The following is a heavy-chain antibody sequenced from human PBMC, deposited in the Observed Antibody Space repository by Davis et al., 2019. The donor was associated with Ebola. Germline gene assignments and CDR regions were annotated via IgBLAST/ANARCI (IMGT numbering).Heavy chain of an antibody. CDR1: GGTFSSYA. V-gene: IGHV1-69*04. CDR2: IIPILGIA. CDR3: AREAGGYCSGGSCHSFDY. D-gene: IGHD2-15*01. Sequence: SVKVSCKASGGTFSSYAISWVRQAPGQGLEWMGRIIPILGIANYAQKFQGRVTITADKSTSTAYMELSSLRSEDTAVYYCAREAGGYCSGGSCHSFDYWGQGTLVTVSS. J-gene: IGHJ4*02.